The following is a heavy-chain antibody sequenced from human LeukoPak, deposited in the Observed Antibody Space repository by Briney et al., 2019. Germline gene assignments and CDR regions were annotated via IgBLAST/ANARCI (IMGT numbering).Heavy chain of an antibody. Sequence: GASVKVSCKASGCTFTGYYMHWVRQAPGQGLEWMGIINPSGGSTSYAQKFQGRVTMTRDMSTSTVYMELSSLRSEDTAVYYCARATYVTARHGDYARYYYYYYMDVWGKGTTVTVSS. CDR3: ARATYVTARHGDYARYYYYYYMDV. J-gene: IGHJ6*03. D-gene: IGHD4-17*01. CDR1: GCTFTGYY. CDR2: INPSGGST. V-gene: IGHV1-46*01.